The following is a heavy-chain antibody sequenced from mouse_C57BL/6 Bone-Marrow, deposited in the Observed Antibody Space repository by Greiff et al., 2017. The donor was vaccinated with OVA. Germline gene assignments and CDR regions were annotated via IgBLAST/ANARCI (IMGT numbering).Heavy chain of an antibody. V-gene: IGHV1-49*01. CDR1: YFAFMASA. J-gene: IGHJ3*01. CDR3: ASGNYVAY. Sequence: LKASGAELVRPGSSVKLSCQDSYFAFMASAMHWVKQRPGHGLDWIGSFTMYSDATEYSENFKGKATLTANTSSSTAYMELSSLTSEDSAVYYCASGNYVAYWGQGTLVTVSA. D-gene: IGHD2-1*01. CDR2: FTMYSDAT.